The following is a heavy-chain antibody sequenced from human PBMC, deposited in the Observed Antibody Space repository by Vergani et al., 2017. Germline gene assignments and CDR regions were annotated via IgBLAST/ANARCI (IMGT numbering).Heavy chain of an antibody. CDR3: ARTERLAGAPDY. CDR1: GFTFSLYA. V-gene: IGHV3-33*01. D-gene: IGHD3-3*01. CDR2: IWYDGSNK. J-gene: IGHJ4*02. Sequence: QVQLVESGGGVVQPGRSLRLSCAASGFTFSLYAMHWVRRAPGKGLEWVAIIWYDGSNKYYADSVKGRFTISRDNSKNTLSLQMNSLRTEDTAVYYCARTERLAGAPDYWGQGTLVTVSS.